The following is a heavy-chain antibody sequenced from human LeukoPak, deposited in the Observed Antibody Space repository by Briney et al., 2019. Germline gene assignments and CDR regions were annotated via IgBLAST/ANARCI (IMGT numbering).Heavy chain of an antibody. CDR2: INTNTGNP. J-gene: IGHJ4*02. Sequence: ASVKVSCKASGYTFTSYAMNWVRQAPGQGLEWMGWINTNTGNPTYAQGLTGRFVFSLDTSVSTAYLQISSLKAEDTAVYYCARTGPATAIHWTYYFDYWGQGTLVTVSS. CDR1: GYTFTSYA. D-gene: IGHD2-2*02. V-gene: IGHV7-4-1*02. CDR3: ARTGPATAIHWTYYFDY.